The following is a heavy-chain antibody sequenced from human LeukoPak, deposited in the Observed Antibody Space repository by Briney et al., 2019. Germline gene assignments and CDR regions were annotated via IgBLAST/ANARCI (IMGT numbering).Heavy chain of an antibody. CDR1: GYTFTSYG. CDR2: ISAYNGNT. D-gene: IGHD6-6*01. V-gene: IGHV1-18*01. J-gene: IGHJ4*02. Sequence: ASVKVSCKASGYTFTSYGISWVRQAPGQGLEWMGWISAYNGNTNYAQKLQGRVTMTTDTSTSTAYMELRSLRSDDTAVYYCARDQPYIAANVVDYWGQGTLVTVSS. CDR3: ARDQPYIAANVVDY.